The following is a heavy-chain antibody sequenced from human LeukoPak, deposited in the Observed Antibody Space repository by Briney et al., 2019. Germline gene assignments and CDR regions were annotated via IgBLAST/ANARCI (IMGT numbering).Heavy chain of an antibody. V-gene: IGHV3-30*02. Sequence: PGGTLRLSCTASGFTFSSYPMSWVRQAPGKGLQWVAFIRYDESDMYYADSVKGRFTISRDNSKNTLYLQMNSLRAEDTAVYYCAKNDRGIVGATFDYWGQGTLVTVSS. CDR1: GFTFSSYP. CDR2: IRYDESDM. J-gene: IGHJ4*02. D-gene: IGHD1-26*01. CDR3: AKNDRGIVGATFDY.